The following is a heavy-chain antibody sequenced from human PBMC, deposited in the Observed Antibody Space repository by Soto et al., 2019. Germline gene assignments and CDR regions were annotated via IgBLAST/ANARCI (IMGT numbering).Heavy chain of an antibody. V-gene: IGHV4-39*01. CDR2: IYYSGST. Sequence: SETLCLTCTVSGGSISSLSYCWGWIRQPPGKGLEWIGSIYYSGSTYYNPSLKSRVTISVDTSKNQFSLKLSSVTAADTAVYYCARRGYDFWSGYYLSFDYWGQGTLVTVSS. J-gene: IGHJ4*02. CDR3: ARRGYDFWSGYYLSFDY. CDR1: GGSISSLSYC. D-gene: IGHD3-3*01.